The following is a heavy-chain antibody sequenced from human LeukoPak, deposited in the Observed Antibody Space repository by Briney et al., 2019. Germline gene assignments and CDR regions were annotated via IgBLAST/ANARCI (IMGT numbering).Heavy chain of an antibody. J-gene: IGHJ5*02. Sequence: PGGSLRLSCAASGFTVSSNYMSWVRQAPGKGLEGVSDIYAGGSTFYADSVKGRFTISRDNSKSTLYLQMHSLRAQDTAVYFCAREVSASYYTWGQGTLVTVSS. CDR2: IYAGGST. D-gene: IGHD1-26*01. V-gene: IGHV3-53*01. CDR1: GFTVSSNY. CDR3: AREVSASYYT.